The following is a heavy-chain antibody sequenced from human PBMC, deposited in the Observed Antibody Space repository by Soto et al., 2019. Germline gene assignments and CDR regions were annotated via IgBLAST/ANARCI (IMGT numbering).Heavy chain of an antibody. CDR1: SAPITKYY. J-gene: IGHJ4*02. V-gene: IGHV4-4*09. CDR2: THHSGYI. D-gene: IGHD2-8*01. CDR3: GRLQNFTNWCFDS. Sequence: QAQLQESGPGLVKPSETLSLTCTVSSAPITKYYWGWVRQAPGRGLEWIGFTHHSGYISYSPSLKSRVTMSVDPSKNQVSLKLTSVTAADTAVYYCGRLQNFTNWCFDSWGQGVLVTVSS.